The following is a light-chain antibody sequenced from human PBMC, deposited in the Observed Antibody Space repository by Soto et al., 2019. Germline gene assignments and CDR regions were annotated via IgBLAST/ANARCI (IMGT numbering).Light chain of an antibody. CDR1: SSNIGCNT. J-gene: IGLJ3*02. V-gene: IGLV1-44*01. CDR2: SNN. CDR3: AAWDDSLNGRV. Sequence: QAVVTQPPSASGTPGQRVTISCSGSSSNIGCNTVNWYQQLPGTAPKLLIYSNNQRPSGVPDRFSGSKSGTSASLAISGLQSEDEADYYCAAWDDSLNGRVFGGGTKLTVL.